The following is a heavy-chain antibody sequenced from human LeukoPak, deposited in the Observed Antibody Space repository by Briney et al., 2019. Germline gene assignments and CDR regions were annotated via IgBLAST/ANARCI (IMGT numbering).Heavy chain of an antibody. CDR3: AELGITMIGGV. CDR1: GFIFGSYE. Sequence: GGSLRLSCAASGFIFGSYEMNWVRQAPGKGLEWVSYISSSGSTIYYADSVKGRFTISRDSAKNSLYLQMNSLRAEDTAVYYCAELGITMIGGVWGKGTTVTISS. CDR2: ISSSGSTI. J-gene: IGHJ6*04. V-gene: IGHV3-48*03. D-gene: IGHD3-10*02.